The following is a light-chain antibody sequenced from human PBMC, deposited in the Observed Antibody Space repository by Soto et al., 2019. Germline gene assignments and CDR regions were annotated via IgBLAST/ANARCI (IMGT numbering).Light chain of an antibody. CDR3: SSYTSSSTLV. Sequence: QSVLTQPASVSGSPGQSITISCTGTSSDVGAYNSVAWYQHNPGKAPKLMIYDVSNRPSGVSSRFSGSKSANTASLSLSGLQADDEADYYCSSYTSSSTLVFGTGTKLTVL. J-gene: IGLJ1*01. CDR2: DVS. V-gene: IGLV2-14*01. CDR1: SSDVGAYNS.